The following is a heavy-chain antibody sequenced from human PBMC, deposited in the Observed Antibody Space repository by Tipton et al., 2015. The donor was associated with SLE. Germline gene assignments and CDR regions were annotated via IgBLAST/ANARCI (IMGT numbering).Heavy chain of an antibody. J-gene: IGHJ5*02. D-gene: IGHD3-10*01. CDR2: TSYIGST. V-gene: IGHV4-59*11. CDR3: ARDNYYGSGSYLGP. Sequence: LRLSCTVSGGSISGHFWTWIRQSPRKGLEYIGYTSYIGSTNYNPSLNSRATISADTSKNQFSLKLTSVTAADTAIYYCARDNYYGSGSYLGPWGQGFLVTVSS. CDR1: GGSISGHF.